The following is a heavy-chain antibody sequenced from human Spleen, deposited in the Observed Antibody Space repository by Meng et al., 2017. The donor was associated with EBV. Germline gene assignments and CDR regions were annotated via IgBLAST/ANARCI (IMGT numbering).Heavy chain of an antibody. V-gene: IGHV1-69*01. CDR1: GGILNNFA. D-gene: IGHD3-10*01. Sequence: AQLVQSGAVVKKPGSSVMVSGKASGGILNNFAINWVRQAPGQGREWMGGLIPMYDAPYYAQKFEGRVTITADESTITHYMHLSGLRSDDTAVYYCASESGRGFTPDYWGQGTLVTVSS. CDR3: ASESGRGFTPDY. J-gene: IGHJ4*02. CDR2: LIPMYDAP.